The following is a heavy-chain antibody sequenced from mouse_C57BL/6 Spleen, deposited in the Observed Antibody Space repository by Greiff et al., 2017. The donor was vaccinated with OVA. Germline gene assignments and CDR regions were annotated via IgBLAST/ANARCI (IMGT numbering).Heavy chain of an antibody. CDR2: IHPPPCGP. D-gene: IGHD2-3*01. CDR3: ARSGDGYYPDWFAD. Sequence: EVKLQQSGPELVKPGASVKISCKASRYTFTDYYMNWVKQSHGKSLEWIGDIHPPPCGPLYPQQFKGKATLTVDKSSSTAYMELRSLTSEDSAVYYCARSGDGYYPDWFADWGQGTLVTVSA. J-gene: IGHJ3*01. V-gene: IGHV1-26*01. CDR1: RYTFTDYY.